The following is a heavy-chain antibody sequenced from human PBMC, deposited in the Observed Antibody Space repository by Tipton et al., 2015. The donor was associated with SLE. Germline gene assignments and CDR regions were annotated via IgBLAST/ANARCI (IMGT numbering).Heavy chain of an antibody. CDR1: GDYIISHY. J-gene: IGHJ6*02. Sequence: TLSLTCTVSGDYIISHYWSWIRQPPGKGLEWIGFIHNSGMFNYSPSLRSRVTISLDTSNNQFSLKLSSVTAADTAVYYCARGNTMVQGVIPPDDYYYYGLDVWGQGTTVTVSS. D-gene: IGHD3-10*01. CDR2: IHNSGMF. CDR3: ARGNTMVQGVIPPDDYYYYGLDV. V-gene: IGHV4-4*09.